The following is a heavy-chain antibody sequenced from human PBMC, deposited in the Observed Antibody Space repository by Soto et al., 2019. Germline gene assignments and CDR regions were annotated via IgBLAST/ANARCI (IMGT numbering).Heavy chain of an antibody. V-gene: IGHV3-33*01. CDR1: GFPFSTYG. Sequence: QVQLMESGGGVVQPGRSLRLSCVGSGFPFSTYGIHWVRQVPGKGLEGVAVIWFDGTNKYYADSVKGRFTISKDNSKNTVYLQMNSLKVEDTAVYYCVRTPVTTHREFDHWGQGTLVTVSS. D-gene: IGHD1-1*01. CDR2: IWFDGTNK. CDR3: VRTPVTTHREFDH. J-gene: IGHJ4*02.